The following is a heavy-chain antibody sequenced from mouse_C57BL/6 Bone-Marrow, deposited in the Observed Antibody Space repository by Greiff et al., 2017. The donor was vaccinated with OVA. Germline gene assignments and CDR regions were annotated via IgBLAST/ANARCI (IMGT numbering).Heavy chain of an antibody. CDR2: IDPENGDT. CDR3: TSYGNFDY. V-gene: IGHV14-4*01. D-gene: IGHD2-1*01. Sequence: SGAELVRPGASVKLSCTASGFNIKDDYMHWVKQRPEQGLEWIGWIDPENGDTEYASKFQGKATITADTSSNPAYLQLSLLTSEDTAVYYCTSYGNFDYWGQGTTLTVSS. J-gene: IGHJ2*01. CDR1: GFNIKDDY.